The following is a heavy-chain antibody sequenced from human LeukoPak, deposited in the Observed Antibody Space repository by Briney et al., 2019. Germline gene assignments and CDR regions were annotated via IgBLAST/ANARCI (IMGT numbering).Heavy chain of an antibody. CDR2: ISYDGSNK. Sequence: GRSLRLSCAASGFTFSSYGMHWVRQAPGKGLEWVAVISYDGSNKYYADSVKGRFTISRDNSKNTLYLQMNSLRAEDTAVYYCAKSGDGYPIDYWGQGTLVTVSS. CDR3: AKSGDGYPIDY. J-gene: IGHJ4*02. V-gene: IGHV3-30*18. D-gene: IGHD5-24*01. CDR1: GFTFSSYG.